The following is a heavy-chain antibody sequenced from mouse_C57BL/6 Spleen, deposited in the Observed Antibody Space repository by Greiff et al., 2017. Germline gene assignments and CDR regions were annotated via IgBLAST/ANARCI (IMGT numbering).Heavy chain of an antibody. J-gene: IGHJ4*01. CDR2: FYPGSGSI. D-gene: IGHD2-2*01. Sequence: VKLMESGAELVKPGASVKLSCKASGYTFTEYTIHWVKQRSGQGLEWIGWFYPGSGSIKYNEKFTGKATLTADKSSSTVYMELSRLTSEDAAVYFCARHEEGGDDGAMDYWGQGTSVTVSS. V-gene: IGHV1-62-2*01. CDR3: ARHEEGGDDGAMDY. CDR1: GYTFTEYT.